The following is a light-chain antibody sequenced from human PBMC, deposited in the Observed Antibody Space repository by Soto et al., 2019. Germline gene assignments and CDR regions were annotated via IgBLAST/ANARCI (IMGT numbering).Light chain of an antibody. CDR1: QSVSSN. CDR3: QQRSNWPST. Sequence: EIVMTQSPATLSVSPGERATLSCRASQSVSSNLAWYQQKHGQAPRLLIYGASTRATGIPARFSGSGSGTEFTLTISSLQSEDFAVYYCQQRSNWPSTFGQGTKLEIK. CDR2: GAS. V-gene: IGKV3-15*01. J-gene: IGKJ2*01.